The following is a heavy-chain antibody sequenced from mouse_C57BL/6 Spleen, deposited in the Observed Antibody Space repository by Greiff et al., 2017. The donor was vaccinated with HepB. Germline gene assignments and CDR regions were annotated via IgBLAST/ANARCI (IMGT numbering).Heavy chain of an antibody. V-gene: IGHV1-62-3*01. J-gene: IGHJ4*01. CDR3: ARGAYYSNYDAMDY. CDR1: GYTFTSYW. Sequence: QVQLQQPGAELVKPGASVKLSCKASGYTFTSYWMHWVKQRPGRGLEWIGRIDPNSGSTNYNEKFKSKATLTVDKSSSTAYMQLSSLTSEDSAVYYCARGAYYSNYDAMDYWGQGTSVTVSS. D-gene: IGHD2-5*01. CDR2: IDPNSGST.